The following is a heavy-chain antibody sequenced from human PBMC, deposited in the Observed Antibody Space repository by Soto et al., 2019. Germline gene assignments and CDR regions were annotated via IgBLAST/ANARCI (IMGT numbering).Heavy chain of an antibody. CDR3: ARDLCVTMVRGPIDY. CDR1: GYTFTSYG. J-gene: IGHJ4*02. CDR2: ISAYNGNT. V-gene: IGHV1-18*01. D-gene: IGHD3-10*01. Sequence: QVQLVQSGAEVKKPGDSVKVSCKASGYTFTSYGISWVRQASGQGLEWMGWISAYNGNTNYAQKLQGRVTMTTDTSTSTAHRERRSLRSDDTAVYYCARDLCVTMVRGPIDYWGQGALVTVSS.